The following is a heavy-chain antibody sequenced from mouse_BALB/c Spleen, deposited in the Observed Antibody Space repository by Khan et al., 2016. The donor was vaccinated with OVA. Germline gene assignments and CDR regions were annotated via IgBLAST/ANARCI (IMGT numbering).Heavy chain of an antibody. Sequence: QVQLQQSGAELVRPGTSVKVSCKASGYAFTDYLIEWVKQRPGQGLEWIGVINPGSGNTNYHEKFKGKATLTADKSSSTAYMQLSSLTSDDSAVYFCARGGYGTLAYWGQGTPVTVS. CDR2: INPGSGNT. CDR1: GYAFTDYL. CDR3: ARGGYGTLAY. D-gene: IGHD2-1*01. V-gene: IGHV1-54*01. J-gene: IGHJ3*01.